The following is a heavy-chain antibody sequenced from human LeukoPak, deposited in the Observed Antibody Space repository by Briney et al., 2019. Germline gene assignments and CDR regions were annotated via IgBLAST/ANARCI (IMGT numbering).Heavy chain of an antibody. V-gene: IGHV1-69*05. Sequence: SVKVSCKASGGTFSSYAISWVRQAPGQGLEWMGGIIPILGTANYAQKFQGRVTITTDESTSTAYMELSSLRSEDTAVYYCARDTYYYDGSGYSVLYYFDYWGQGTLVTVSS. CDR3: ARDTYYYDGSGYSVLYYFDY. CDR1: GGTFSSYA. CDR2: IIPILGTA. D-gene: IGHD3-22*01. J-gene: IGHJ4*02.